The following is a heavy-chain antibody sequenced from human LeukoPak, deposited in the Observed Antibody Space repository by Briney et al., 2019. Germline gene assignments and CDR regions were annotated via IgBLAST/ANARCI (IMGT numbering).Heavy chain of an antibody. V-gene: IGHV1-2*02. CDR3: ARDEGYYDSSGYYRFDY. Sequence: VASVKVSCKASGYTFTSYGINWVRQAPGQGLEWMGWINPNSGGTNYAQKFQGRVTMTRDTSISTAYMELSRLRSDDTAVYYCARDEGYYDSSGYYRFDYWGQGTLVTVSS. CDR1: GYTFTSYG. CDR2: INPNSGGT. D-gene: IGHD3-22*01. J-gene: IGHJ4*02.